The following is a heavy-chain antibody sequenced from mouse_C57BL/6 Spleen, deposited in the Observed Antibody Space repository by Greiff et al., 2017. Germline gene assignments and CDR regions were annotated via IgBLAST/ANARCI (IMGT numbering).Heavy chain of an antibody. Sequence: QVQLQQSGAELVRPGTSVKVSCKASGYAFTNYLIEWVKQRPGQGLEWIGVINPGSGGTNYNEKFKGKATLTADKSSSTAYMQLSSLTSEDSAVYFCARWYYGSRGYFDYWGQGTTLTVSS. CDR1: GYAFTNYL. J-gene: IGHJ2*01. D-gene: IGHD1-1*01. CDR3: ARWYYGSRGYFDY. CDR2: INPGSGGT. V-gene: IGHV1-54*01.